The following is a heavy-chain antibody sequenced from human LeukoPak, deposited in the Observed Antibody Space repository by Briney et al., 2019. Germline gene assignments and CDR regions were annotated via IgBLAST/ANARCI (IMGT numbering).Heavy chain of an antibody. J-gene: IGHJ3*01. D-gene: IGHD4-23*01. CDR1: GLSFGSSGMR. CDR2: IDWDGDR. Sequence: QTLSLTCTFSGLSFGSSGMRVSWIRQSPGKALEWLARIDWDGDRFYSTSLKTRLTISKDTSKIQAVLTMTHMDPMDTATYYCARSGVVTPRAFDVWGQGTIVTVSS. V-gene: IGHV2-70*04. CDR3: ARSGVVTPRAFDV.